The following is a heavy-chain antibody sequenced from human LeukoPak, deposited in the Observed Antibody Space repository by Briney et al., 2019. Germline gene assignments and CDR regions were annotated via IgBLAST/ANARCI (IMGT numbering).Heavy chain of an antibody. D-gene: IGHD3-10*01. Sequence: GASVKVSCKASGYTFTGYYMHWVRQAPGQGLEWMGWINPNSGGTNYAQKFQGRVTMTRDTSISTAYMELSRLRSDDTAVYYCARALFRGVTLSDAFDIWGQGTMVTVSS. V-gene: IGHV1-2*02. CDR1: GYTFTGYY. CDR2: INPNSGGT. CDR3: ARALFRGVTLSDAFDI. J-gene: IGHJ3*02.